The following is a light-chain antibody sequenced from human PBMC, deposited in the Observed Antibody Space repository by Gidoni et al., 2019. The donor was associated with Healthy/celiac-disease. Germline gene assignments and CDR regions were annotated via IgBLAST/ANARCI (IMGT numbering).Light chain of an antibody. CDR3: QSYDSSLSGSV. V-gene: IGLV1-40*01. Sequence: SISCTGSSSNIGAGYDVHWYQQLPGTAPKLLIYGNSNRPSGVPDRFSGSKSGTSASLAITGLQAEDEADYYCQSYDSSLSGSVFGGGTKLTVL. CDR1: SSNIGAGYD. CDR2: GNS. J-gene: IGLJ2*01.